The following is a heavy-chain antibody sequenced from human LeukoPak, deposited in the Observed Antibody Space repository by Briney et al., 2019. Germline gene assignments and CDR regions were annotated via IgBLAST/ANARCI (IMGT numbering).Heavy chain of an antibody. CDR1: GFTFSSYS. J-gene: IGHJ6*02. Sequence: GGSLRLSCAASGFTFSSYSMNWVRQAPGKGLEWVSYISSSSSTIYYADSVKGRFTISRDNAKNSLYLQMNSLRAEDTAVYYCARDARLQYYYYYDMDVWGQGTTVTVSS. V-gene: IGHV3-48*01. CDR2: ISSSSSTI. CDR3: ARDARLQYYYYYDMDV. D-gene: IGHD4-11*01.